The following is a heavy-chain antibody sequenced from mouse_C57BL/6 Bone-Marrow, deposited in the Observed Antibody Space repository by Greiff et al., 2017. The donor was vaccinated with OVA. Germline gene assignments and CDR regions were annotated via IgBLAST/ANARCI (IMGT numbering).Heavy chain of an antibody. CDR2: IHPNSGST. CDR3: AREGGSYYGNPFAY. CDR1: GYTFTSYW. V-gene: IGHV1-64*01. J-gene: IGHJ3*01. Sequence: VQLQQPGAELVKPGASVKLSCKASGYTFTSYWMHWVKQRPGQGLEWIGMIHPNSGSTNYNEKFKSKATLTVDKSSSTAYMQLSSLTSEDSAVYYCAREGGSYYGNPFAYWGQGTLVTVSA. D-gene: IGHD2-10*01.